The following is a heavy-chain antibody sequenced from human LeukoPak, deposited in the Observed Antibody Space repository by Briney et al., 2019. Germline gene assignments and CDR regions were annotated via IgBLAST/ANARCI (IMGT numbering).Heavy chain of an antibody. V-gene: IGHV3-23*01. CDR1: GFTFSSYA. D-gene: IGHD3-10*01. CDR3: ARRRGVTFGDFDY. CDR2: FSGSGGSI. J-gene: IGHJ4*02. Sequence: GGSLRLSCVASGFTFSSYAMSWVRQAPGKGLEWVSSFSGSGGSIYYADSVKGRFTISRDNSRNTLYLQMNSLRAEDTAVYYCARRRGVTFGDFDYWGQGTLVTVSS.